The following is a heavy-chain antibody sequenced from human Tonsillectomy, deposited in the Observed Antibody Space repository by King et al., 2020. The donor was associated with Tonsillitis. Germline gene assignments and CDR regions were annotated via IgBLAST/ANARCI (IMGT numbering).Heavy chain of an antibody. Sequence: QLVQSGGGVVQPGGSLRLSCAASGFTFSSYGMHWVRQAPGKGLVWVAFIRYDGSNKYYADSVKGRFTISRDNSKNTLYLQMNSLRAEDTAVYYCAKDPASYSSGWYWYFDYWGQGTLVTVSS. V-gene: IGHV3-30*02. CDR1: GFTFSSYG. CDR2: IRYDGSNK. D-gene: IGHD6-19*01. CDR3: AKDPASYSSGWYWYFDY. J-gene: IGHJ4*02.